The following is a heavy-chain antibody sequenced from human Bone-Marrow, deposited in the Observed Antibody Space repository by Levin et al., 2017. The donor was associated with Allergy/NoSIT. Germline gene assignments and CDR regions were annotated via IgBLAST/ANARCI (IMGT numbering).Heavy chain of an antibody. V-gene: IGHV3-48*02. CDR3: TRALRNADSSGCWFDP. D-gene: IGHD6-19*01. Sequence: GGSLRLSCAASGFTFSTYSMNWVRQAPGKGLEWVSSISGSSTIIYSADSVKGRFTISRDNAKNSLYLQMNSLRDEDTAVYYCTRALRNADSSGCWFDPWGQGTLVTVSS. CDR1: GFTFSTYS. J-gene: IGHJ5*02. CDR2: ISGSSTII.